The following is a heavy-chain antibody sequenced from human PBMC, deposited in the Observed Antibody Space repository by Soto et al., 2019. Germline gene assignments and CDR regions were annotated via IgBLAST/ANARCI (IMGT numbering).Heavy chain of an antibody. J-gene: IGHJ4*02. CDR2: TYYRSKWYN. CDR3: ARDLYYDILTGLDY. V-gene: IGHV6-1*01. CDR1: GDSVSSNSAA. Sequence: SQTLSLTCAISGDSVSSNSAAWNWIRQSPSRGLEWLGRTYYRSKWYNDYAVSVKSRITINPDTSKNQFSLQLNSVTPEDTVVYYCARDLYYDILTGLDYGGREPLFTVSS. D-gene: IGHD3-9*01.